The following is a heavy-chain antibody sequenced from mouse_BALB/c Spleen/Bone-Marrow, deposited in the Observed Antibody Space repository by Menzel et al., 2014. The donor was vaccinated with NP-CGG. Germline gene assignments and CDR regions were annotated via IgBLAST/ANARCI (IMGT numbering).Heavy chain of an antibody. Sequence: VQLQQSGAELVKPGASVKLSCTASGFNIKDTYMHWVKQRPEQGLEWIGRIDPANGNTKYDPKFQGKATITADTSSNTDYLQLSSLTSEDTAVYYCAAYYYGSSYEFAYWGHGTLVTVSA. D-gene: IGHD1-1*01. CDR3: AAYYYGSSYEFAY. CDR2: IDPANGNT. V-gene: IGHV14-3*02. CDR1: GFNIKDTY. J-gene: IGHJ3*01.